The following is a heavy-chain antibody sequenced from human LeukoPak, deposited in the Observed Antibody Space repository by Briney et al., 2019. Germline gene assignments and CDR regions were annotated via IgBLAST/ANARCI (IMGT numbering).Heavy chain of an antibody. D-gene: IGHD2-2*01. CDR1: AGSFTGYY. V-gene: IGHV4-34*01. J-gene: IGHJ5*02. CDR2: IYYSGST. CDR3: ARLGVPGTHLAWFDP. Sequence: SETLSLTCAVNAGSFTGYYWSWIRQPPGKGLEWIGSIYYSGSTYYNPSLKSRVTISVDTSKNQFSLKLSSVTAADMAVYYCARLGVPGTHLAWFDPWGQGTLVTVSS.